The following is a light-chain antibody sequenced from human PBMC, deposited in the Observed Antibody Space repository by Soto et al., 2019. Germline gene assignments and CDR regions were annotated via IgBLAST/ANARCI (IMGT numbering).Light chain of an antibody. CDR1: QRVSSY. J-gene: IGKJ2*01. CDR3: QQRSNWPMYT. Sequence: EIVLTQSPATLSLSPGERATLSCRASQRVSSYLAWYQQKPGQAPSLLIYDASNMATVIPARFSGSGSGTDFTLTISSLEPEDFAVYYCQQRSNWPMYTFGPGTKLEIK. CDR2: DAS. V-gene: IGKV3-11*01.